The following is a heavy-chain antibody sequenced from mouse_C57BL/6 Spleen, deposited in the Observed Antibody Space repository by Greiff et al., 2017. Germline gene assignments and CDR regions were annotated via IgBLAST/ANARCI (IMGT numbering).Heavy chain of an antibody. CDR3: TWYYGSGLFDY. V-gene: IGHV14-4*01. CDR1: GFNIKDDY. D-gene: IGHD1-1*01. CDR2: IDPENGDT. Sequence: VQLKESGAELVRPGASVKLSCTASGFNIKDDYMHWVQQRPEQGLEWIGWIDPENGDTEYASKFQGKATITADTSSNTAYLQLSSLTSEDTAVYYCTWYYGSGLFDYWGQGTTLTVSS. J-gene: IGHJ2*01.